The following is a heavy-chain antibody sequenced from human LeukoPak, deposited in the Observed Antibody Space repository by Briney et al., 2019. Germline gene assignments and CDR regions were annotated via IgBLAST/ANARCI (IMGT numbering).Heavy chain of an antibody. CDR1: GFTFSDYY. V-gene: IGHV3-11*01. D-gene: IGHD2-2*01. Sequence: TTGGSLRLSCAASGFTFSDYYMSWIRQAPGKGLEWVSYISSSGSTIYYADSVKGRFTISRDNAKNSLYLQTNSLRAEDTAVYYCARGSVVVPAAMEYYYYGMDVWGQGTTVTVSS. CDR3: ARGSVVVPAAMEYYYYGMDV. J-gene: IGHJ6*02. CDR2: ISSSGSTI.